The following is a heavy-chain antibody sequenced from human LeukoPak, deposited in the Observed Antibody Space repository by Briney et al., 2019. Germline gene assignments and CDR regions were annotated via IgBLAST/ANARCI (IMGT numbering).Heavy chain of an antibody. CDR1: GFTFSSYE. V-gene: IGHV3-48*03. CDR2: ISSSGSTI. J-gene: IGHJ3*02. D-gene: IGHD3-22*01. Sequence: GGSLRLSCAASGFTFSSYEMNWVRQAPGKGLEWVSYISSSGSTIYYADSVKGRFTISRDNAKNPLYLQMNSLRAEDTAVYYCARAPPEYYYDSSGQQVAFDIWGQGTMVTVSS. CDR3: ARAPPEYYYDSSGQQVAFDI.